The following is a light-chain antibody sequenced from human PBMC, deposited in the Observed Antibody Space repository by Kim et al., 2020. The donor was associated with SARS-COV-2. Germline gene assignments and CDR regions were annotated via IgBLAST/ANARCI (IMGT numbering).Light chain of an antibody. V-gene: IGKV6-21*01. J-gene: IGKJ4*01. CDR1: QSIRST. CDR3: HQSSSLPLT. Sequence: VTPNEKVTITCRASQSIRSTLHWSQQKPDQSPKLLIKYASQSFSGVPSRFSGSGSGTDFTLTINSLEAEDAATYYCHQSSSLPLTFGGGTKVDIK. CDR2: YAS.